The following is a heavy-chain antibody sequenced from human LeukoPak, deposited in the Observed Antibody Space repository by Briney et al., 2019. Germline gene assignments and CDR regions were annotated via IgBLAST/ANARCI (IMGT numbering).Heavy chain of an antibody. CDR1: GFTFSTYA. Sequence: GKSLRLSCAASGFTFSTYAMHWVRQAPGKGLEWVALISYDGNNKYYADSVKGRFTISRDISKNTLYLQMNSLRAEDTAVYYCARNPLWFGEPTPYYYYGMDVWGQGTTVTVSS. V-gene: IGHV3-30-3*01. CDR3: ARNPLWFGEPTPYYYYGMDV. J-gene: IGHJ6*02. CDR2: ISYDGNNK. D-gene: IGHD3-10*01.